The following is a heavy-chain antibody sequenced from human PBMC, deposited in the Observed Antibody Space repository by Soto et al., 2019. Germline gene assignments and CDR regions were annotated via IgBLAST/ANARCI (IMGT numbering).Heavy chain of an antibody. CDR3: AKDINPRVYAGFSYYYYGMDV. Sequence: LRLSCAASGVTFSDYGMHWVRQAPGKGLEWVAVISYDGSNEYYADSVKGRFTISRDNAKDTLYLQMSSLRVEDTAVYYCAKDINPRVYAGFSYYYYGMDVWGQGTTVTVSS. CDR1: GVTFSDYG. V-gene: IGHV3-30*18. D-gene: IGHD2-8*01. J-gene: IGHJ6*02. CDR2: ISYDGSNE.